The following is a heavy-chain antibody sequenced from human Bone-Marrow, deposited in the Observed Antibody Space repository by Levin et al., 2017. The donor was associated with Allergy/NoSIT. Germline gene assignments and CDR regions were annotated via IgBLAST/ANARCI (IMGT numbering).Heavy chain of an antibody. Sequence: GESLKISCKASGYSFTTYWIGWVRQMPGKGLEWMGIIYPGDSDTRYSPSFQGQVTISADKSISTAYLQWSSLKASDTAIYYCARRGYNSSSGLYAMDVWGQGTTVTVSS. CDR1: GYSFTTYW. D-gene: IGHD6-13*01. CDR2: IYPGDSDT. V-gene: IGHV5-51*01. CDR3: ARRGYNSSSGLYAMDV. J-gene: IGHJ6*02.